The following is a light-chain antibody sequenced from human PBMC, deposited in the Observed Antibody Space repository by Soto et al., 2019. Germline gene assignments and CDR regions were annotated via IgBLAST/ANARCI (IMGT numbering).Light chain of an antibody. Sequence: LTQPASVSGSPGQSITISCTGTSSDVGSSNLVSWYQQHPGKAPKLMIYEGSKRPSGVSDRFSGSKTGNTASLTISGLQAEDEGDYYCCSYAGSSTWVFGGGTKLTVL. CDR2: EGS. CDR3: CSYAGSSTWV. V-gene: IGLV2-23*01. J-gene: IGLJ3*02. CDR1: SSDVGSSNL.